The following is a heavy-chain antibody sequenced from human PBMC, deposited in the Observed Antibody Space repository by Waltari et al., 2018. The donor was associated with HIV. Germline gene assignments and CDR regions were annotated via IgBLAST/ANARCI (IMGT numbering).Heavy chain of an antibody. D-gene: IGHD4-4*01. CDR2: INAGNGNT. Sequence: QVQLVQSGAEVKKPGASVKVSCKASGYTFTTYAMHWVRQAPGQRLEWMGWINAGNGNTKYSQKFQDRVTIIRDTSASTAYMGLSSLRSEDTAVYYCARGFAVTSFDYWGQGTLVTVSS. V-gene: IGHV1-3*01. J-gene: IGHJ4*02. CDR1: GYTFTTYA. CDR3: ARGFAVTSFDY.